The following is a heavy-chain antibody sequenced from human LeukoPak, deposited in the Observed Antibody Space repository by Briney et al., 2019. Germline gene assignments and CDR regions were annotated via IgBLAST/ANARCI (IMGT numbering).Heavy chain of an antibody. D-gene: IGHD2-15*01. V-gene: IGHV5-51*01. Sequence: GESLKISCKGSGYNFASSWIAWVRQVPGKGLEWMGIIYPDDSDTRYSPSFQGQVTISADKSISTAYLQWSSLKASDTAMYYCARSVYCSGGSCYGEIEFDPWGQGTLVTVSS. CDR1: GYNFASSW. CDR3: ARSVYCSGGSCYGEIEFDP. CDR2: IYPDDSDT. J-gene: IGHJ5*02.